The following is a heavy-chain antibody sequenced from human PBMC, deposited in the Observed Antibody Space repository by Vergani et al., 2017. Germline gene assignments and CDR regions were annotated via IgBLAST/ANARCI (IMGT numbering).Heavy chain of an antibody. J-gene: IGHJ6*02. D-gene: IGHD5-18*01. CDR1: GFTFSSYA. V-gene: IGHV3-23*01. CDR2: ISGSGGRT. Sequence: EVQLLESGGGLVQPGGSLRLSCAASGFTFSSYAMSWVRQAPGKGLEWVSAISGSGGRTYYADSVKGRFTISRDNSKNTLYLQMNSLRAEDTAVYYCARDWRGYSYGYIAYYGMDVWGQGTTVTVSS. CDR3: ARDWRGYSYGYIAYYGMDV.